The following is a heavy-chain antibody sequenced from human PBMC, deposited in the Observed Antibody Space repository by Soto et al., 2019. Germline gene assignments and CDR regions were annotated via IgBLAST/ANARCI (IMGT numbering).Heavy chain of an antibody. CDR2: FDPEDGET. J-gene: IGHJ5*02. CDR3: ARGGGWYVWFDP. CDR1: GYTLTELS. V-gene: IGHV1-24*01. Sequence: ASVKVSCKVSGYTLTELSMHWVRQAPGKGLEWVGGFDPEDGETIYAQKFQGRVTMTEDTSTDTAYMELSSLRSEDTAVYYCARGGGWYVWFDPWGQGTLVTVSS. D-gene: IGHD6-19*01.